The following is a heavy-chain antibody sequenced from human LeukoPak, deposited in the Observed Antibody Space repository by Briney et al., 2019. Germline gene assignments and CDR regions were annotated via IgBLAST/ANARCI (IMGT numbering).Heavy chain of an antibody. CDR3: ARVAAGPF. CDR2: ISSSSNYI. Sequence: GGSLRLSCAACRFIFSNYNMNWVRQAPGKGLEWVSSISSSSNYIYYGDSVKGRFNISRDNAKNSLYLQMNSLRAEDSAVYYCARVAAGPFWGQGTLVTVSS. D-gene: IGHD6-13*01. CDR1: RFIFSNYN. V-gene: IGHV3-21*01. J-gene: IGHJ4*02.